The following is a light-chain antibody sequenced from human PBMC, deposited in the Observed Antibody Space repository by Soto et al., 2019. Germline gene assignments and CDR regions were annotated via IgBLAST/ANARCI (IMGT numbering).Light chain of an antibody. CDR2: RTN. CDR3: AAWDDSLSVYVV. J-gene: IGLJ2*01. CDR1: SSNIGSNY. Sequence: QSVLTQPPSASGTPGQRVTISCSGSSSNIGSNYVYWYQQLPGTAPKLLIYRTNQRPSGVPDRFSGSKSGTSASLAISGLRSEDEADYYCAAWDDSLSVYVVFGGGTKVTVL. V-gene: IGLV1-47*01.